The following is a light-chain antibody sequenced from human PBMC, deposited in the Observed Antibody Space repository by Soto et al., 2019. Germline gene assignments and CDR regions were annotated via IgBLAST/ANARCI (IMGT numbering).Light chain of an antibody. CDR2: AAS. J-gene: IGKJ4*01. CDR1: QGISSY. V-gene: IGKV1-8*01. Sequence: AIRMTQSPSSLSASTGDRVTITCRASQGISSYLAWYQQKPGKAPKLLIYAASTLQSGVPSRFSGSGSGTDFTLTISCLQSEDFATYYCQQYYSYPLLTFGGGTKGEIK. CDR3: QQYYSYPLLT.